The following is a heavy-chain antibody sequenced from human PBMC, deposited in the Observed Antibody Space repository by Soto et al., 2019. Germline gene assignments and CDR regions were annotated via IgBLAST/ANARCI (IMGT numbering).Heavy chain of an antibody. CDR2: IDPSDSYT. Sequence: PGESLKISCKGSGYSLTSYWISGVRQMPGKGLEWMGRIDPSDSYTNYSPSFQGHVTISADKSISTAYLQWSSLKASDTAMYYCARQVVIEYYYGMDVWGQGTTVTVSS. J-gene: IGHJ6*02. D-gene: IGHD3-22*01. CDR1: GYSLTSYW. CDR3: ARQVVIEYYYGMDV. V-gene: IGHV5-10-1*01.